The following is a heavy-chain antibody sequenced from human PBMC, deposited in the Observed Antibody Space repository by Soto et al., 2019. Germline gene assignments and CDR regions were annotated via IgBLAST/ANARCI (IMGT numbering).Heavy chain of an antibody. CDR3: ARDTSGWSLNGLDV. Sequence: QVDLVQSGAEVKKPGASVTISCKASGSAITRYYIHWVRQAPGRGLEWMRIINPGGGSASYAQKFQDRVTIDKDTSTGTVFMDLRSLRTEDTAVYYCARDTSGWSLNGLDVWRQGTTVYVSS. CDR2: INPGGGSA. CDR1: GSAITRYY. D-gene: IGHD6-19*01. V-gene: IGHV1-46*01. J-gene: IGHJ6*02.